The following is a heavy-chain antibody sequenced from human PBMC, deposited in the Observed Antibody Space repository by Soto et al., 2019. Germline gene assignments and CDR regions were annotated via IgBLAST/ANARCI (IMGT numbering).Heavy chain of an antibody. CDR1: GGTFSSYA. Sequence: QVQLVQSGAEVKKPGSSVKVSCKASGGTFSSYAISWVRQAPGQGLEWMGGIIPIFGTANYAQKFQGRVTSTADECTSTAYMELSSLRSEDTAVYYCARGTAAGTWSHREYYGMDVWGQGTTVTVSS. CDR2: IIPIFGTA. D-gene: IGHD6-13*01. V-gene: IGHV1-69*01. J-gene: IGHJ6*02. CDR3: ARGTAAGTWSHREYYGMDV.